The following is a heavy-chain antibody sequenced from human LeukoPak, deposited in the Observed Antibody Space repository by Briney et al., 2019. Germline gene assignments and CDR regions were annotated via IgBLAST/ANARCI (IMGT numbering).Heavy chain of an antibody. J-gene: IGHJ4*02. CDR2: IYYSGST. V-gene: IGHV4-59*01. Sequence: PSETLSLTCTVSGGSISSYYWSWIRQPPGKGLEWIGYIYYSGSTNYNPSLKSRVTISADTSKNQFSLKLSSVTAADTAVYYCASSKEAVDIHYWGQGTLVTVSS. D-gene: IGHD5-12*01. CDR1: GGSISSYY. CDR3: ASSKEAVDIHY.